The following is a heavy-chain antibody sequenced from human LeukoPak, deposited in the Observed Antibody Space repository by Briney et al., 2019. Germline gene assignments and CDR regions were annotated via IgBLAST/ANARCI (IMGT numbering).Heavy chain of an antibody. J-gene: IGHJ4*02. D-gene: IGHD6-13*01. V-gene: IGHV3-21*01. CDR2: ISRSSTYI. Sequence: PGGSLRLSCAASGFSFSDYSMTCVRQAPGKGLEWVSSISRSSTYIYYADSVKGRFTISRDNAKNSLYLQMNSLKAEDTAVYYCARIATAGSYFDYWGQGTLVTVPS. CDR3: ARIATAGSYFDY. CDR1: GFSFSDYS.